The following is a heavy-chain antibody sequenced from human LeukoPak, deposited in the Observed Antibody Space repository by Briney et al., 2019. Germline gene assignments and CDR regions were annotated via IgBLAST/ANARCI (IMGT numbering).Heavy chain of an antibody. CDR2: IYYSVST. D-gene: IGHD1-26*01. Sequence: SETLSLTCTVSGGSISSHYLSWIRQPPGKGLEWIGHIYYSVSTNYNPSLKSRVTISIDTSKNQFSLKLSSVAAADTAVYYCARRTGGTGNFDYWGQGTLVTVSS. J-gene: IGHJ4*02. V-gene: IGHV4-59*08. CDR3: ARRTGGTGNFDY. CDR1: GGSISSHY.